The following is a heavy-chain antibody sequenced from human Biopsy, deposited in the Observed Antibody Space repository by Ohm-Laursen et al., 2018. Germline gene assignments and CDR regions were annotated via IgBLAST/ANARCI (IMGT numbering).Heavy chain of an antibody. CDR3: ARGSNEYGGLYFPH. J-gene: IGHJ1*01. Sequence: SDTLSLTCDVSGGSFTGHYWTWLRQPPGKGLEWIGHISHTGYTSYKSSLKSRVTISLDTSRKHFSLRLTSLAAADTAVYYCARGSNEYGGLYFPHWGQGTLVTVSS. V-gene: IGHV4-59*11. D-gene: IGHD4-23*01. CDR1: GGSFTGHY. CDR2: ISHTGYT.